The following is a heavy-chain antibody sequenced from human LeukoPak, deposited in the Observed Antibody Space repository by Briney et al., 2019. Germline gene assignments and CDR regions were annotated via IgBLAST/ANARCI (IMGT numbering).Heavy chain of an antibody. D-gene: IGHD1-26*01. J-gene: IGHJ6*03. CDR1: GGSISSHY. CDR3: ARALYSGSYSGYYYCYYMDV. Sequence: SETLSLTCTVSGGSISSHYWSWIRQPPGKGLEWIGYIYYSGSTNYNPSLKSRVTISVDTSKNQFSLKLSSVTAADTAVYYCARALYSGSYSGYYYCYYMDVWGKGTTVTVSS. V-gene: IGHV4-59*11. CDR2: IYYSGST.